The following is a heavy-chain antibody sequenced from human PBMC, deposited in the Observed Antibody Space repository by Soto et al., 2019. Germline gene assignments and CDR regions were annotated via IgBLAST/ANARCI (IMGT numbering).Heavy chain of an antibody. Sequence: QVQLVESGGGVVQPGRSLRLSCAASGFTFSSYAMHWVRQAPGQGLESGSGISYAGSNKYSAASVTGRFTISRDNSKNTLYLQLNSLRAEDTAVYYCARGPRTWMQLWLPDYWGQGTLVTVSS. CDR1: GFTFSSYA. V-gene: IGHV3-30*04. D-gene: IGHD5-18*01. J-gene: IGHJ4*02. CDR2: ISYAGSNK. CDR3: ARGPRTWMQLWLPDY.